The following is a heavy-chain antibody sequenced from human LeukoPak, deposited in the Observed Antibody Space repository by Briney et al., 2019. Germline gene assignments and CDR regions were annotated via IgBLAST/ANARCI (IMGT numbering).Heavy chain of an antibody. D-gene: IGHD6-25*01. Sequence: PSETLSVTCTVSGGSISSYYWSWIRQPPGKGLEWIANIYHTGSTNYNPSLSSRVTISIDTAKNQFSLKLTSVTAADTAVYYCARRGRNSSGWQDYLWGQGTLVTVSS. J-gene: IGHJ4*02. V-gene: IGHV4-59*01. CDR3: ARRGRNSSGWQDYL. CDR1: GGSISSYY. CDR2: IYHTGST.